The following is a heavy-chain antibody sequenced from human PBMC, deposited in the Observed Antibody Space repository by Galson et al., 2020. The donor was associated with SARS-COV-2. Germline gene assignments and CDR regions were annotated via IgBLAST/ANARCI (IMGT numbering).Heavy chain of an antibody. V-gene: IGHV1-2*02. J-gene: IGHJ6*02. CDR1: GYTFTDYY. D-gene: IGHD3-9*01. Sequence: ASVKVSCTASGYTFTDYYMHWVRQAPGQGLEWMGWINPITGGTNCAQKFQGRVTMTRDTSIRTAYMELSRLRSDDTAVYYCARLRYYDILTGYTVDVWGQGTMVTVSS. CDR2: INPITGGT. CDR3: ARLRYYDILTGYTVDV.